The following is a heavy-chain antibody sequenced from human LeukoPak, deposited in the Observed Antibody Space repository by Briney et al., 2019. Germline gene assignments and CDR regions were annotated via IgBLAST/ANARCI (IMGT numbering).Heavy chain of an antibody. D-gene: IGHD3-22*01. V-gene: IGHV4-59*08. CDR1: GGSISNYY. CDR2: IYYSGST. CDR3: ARHYYDTSGYYYFDY. Sequence: SETLSLTCTVSGGSISNYYWSWIRQPPGKGLEWIGYIYYSGSTNYNPSLKSRVTISVDTSKNQFSLKLSSVTAADTAVYYCARHYYDTSGYYYFDYWGQGTLVTVSS. J-gene: IGHJ4*02.